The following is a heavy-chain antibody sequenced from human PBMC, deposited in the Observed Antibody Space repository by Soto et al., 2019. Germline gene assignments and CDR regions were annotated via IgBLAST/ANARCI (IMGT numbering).Heavy chain of an antibody. CDR3: TREGGGSYYAAFDI. V-gene: IGHV3-49*04. J-gene: IGHJ3*02. CDR1: GFTFGDYA. Sequence: SLRLSCTASGFTFGDYAMSWVRQAPGKGLEWVGFIRSKAYGGTTEYAASVKGRFTISRDDSKSIAYLQMNSLKTEDTAVYYCTREGGGSYYAAFDIWGQGTMVTVSS. D-gene: IGHD1-26*01. CDR2: IRSKAYGGTT.